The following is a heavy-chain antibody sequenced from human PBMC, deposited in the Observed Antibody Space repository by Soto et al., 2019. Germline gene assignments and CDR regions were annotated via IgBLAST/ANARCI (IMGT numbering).Heavy chain of an antibody. CDR2: ISYDGSNK. V-gene: IGHV3-30-3*01. D-gene: IGHD6-6*01. J-gene: IGHJ6*02. CDR1: GFTFSSYA. Sequence: QVQLVESGGGVVQPGRSLRLSCAASGFTFSSYAMHWVRQAPGKGLEWVAVISYDGSNKYYADSVKGRFTISRDNSKNTLYLQMNSLRDEDTAVYYCARPEGFYSSSFYYGMDVWGQGTTVTVSS. CDR3: ARPEGFYSSSFYYGMDV.